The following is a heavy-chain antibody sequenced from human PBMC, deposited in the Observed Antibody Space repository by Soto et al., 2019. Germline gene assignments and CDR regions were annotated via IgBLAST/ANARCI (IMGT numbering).Heavy chain of an antibody. CDR1: SVSITSSNW. Sequence: SETLSLTCDVSSVSITSSNWWTWVRQPPGKGLEWLGKISHSGTVNYNATLRSRVTISVDKPKNQLSLKLMSVTAADTAVYYCARDYDGLDYWGPGILVTVSS. CDR3: ARDYDGLDY. D-gene: IGHD3-16*01. V-gene: IGHV4-4*02. CDR2: ISHSGTV. J-gene: IGHJ4*02.